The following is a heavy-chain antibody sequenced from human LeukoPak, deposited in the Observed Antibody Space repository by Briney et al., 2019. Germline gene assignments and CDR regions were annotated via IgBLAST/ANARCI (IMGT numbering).Heavy chain of an antibody. V-gene: IGHV4-59*01. CDR1: GGSISSYY. D-gene: IGHD4-17*01. CDR3: ARNDYGGNSGDY. CDR2: IYYSGST. Sequence: SQTLSLTCTVSGGSISSYYWSWIRQPPGKGLEWIGYIYYSGSTNYNPSLKSRVTISVDTSKNQLSLKLSSVTAADTAVYYCARNDYGGNSGDYWGQGTLVTVSS. J-gene: IGHJ4*02.